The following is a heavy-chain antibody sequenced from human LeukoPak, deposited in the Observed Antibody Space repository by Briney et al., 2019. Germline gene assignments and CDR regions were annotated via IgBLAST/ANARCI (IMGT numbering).Heavy chain of an antibody. CDR1: GFAVSSNY. CDR3: ARRLEYSGSKGVFDY. V-gene: IGHV3-66*01. CDR2: IYSGGHT. D-gene: IGHD1-26*01. Sequence: GGSLRLSCAASGFAVSSNYMTWVRQAPGKGLEWVSIIYSGGHTDYADSVKGRFTISRDNSKNTLYLQMNSLRAEDTAVYYCARRLEYSGSKGVFDYWGQGTLVTVSS. J-gene: IGHJ4*02.